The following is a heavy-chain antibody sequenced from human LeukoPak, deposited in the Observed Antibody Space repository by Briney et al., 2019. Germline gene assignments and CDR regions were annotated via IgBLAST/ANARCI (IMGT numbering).Heavy chain of an antibody. CDR3: ARDTTFYDSSGYHPYWYFDL. D-gene: IGHD3-22*01. J-gene: IGHJ2*01. Sequence: SETLSLTCTVSGGSITTHYWSWIRQPPGEGLQWIASTYHTGASNYNPSLKSRITISLDTSKNQFSLELRYVTDADTAEYYCARDTTFYDSSGYHPYWYFDLWGRGTPVTVSS. V-gene: IGHV4-59*11. CDR1: GGSITTHY. CDR2: TYHTGAS.